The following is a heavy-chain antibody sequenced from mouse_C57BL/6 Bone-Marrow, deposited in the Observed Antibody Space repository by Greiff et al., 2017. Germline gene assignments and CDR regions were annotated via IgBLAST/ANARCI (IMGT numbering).Heavy chain of an antibody. CDR3: VSRITTAFDV. D-gene: IGHD1-1*01. CDR1: GFRFNTYA. CDR2: IRSKSNNYAT. J-gene: IGHJ1*03. Sequence: EVHLVESGGGLVQPKGSLKLSCAASGFRFNTYAMNWVRQAPGKGLEWVARIRSKSNNYATYYADSVKDRFTISSDDSESMLYLQMNNLKTEDTARDDWVSRITTAFDVWGTGTTVTVSS. V-gene: IGHV10-1*01.